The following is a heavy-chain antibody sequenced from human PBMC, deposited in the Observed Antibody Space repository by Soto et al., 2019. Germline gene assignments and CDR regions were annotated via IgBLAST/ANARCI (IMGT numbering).Heavy chain of an antibody. V-gene: IGHV4-31*03. CDR2: IHNSGIT. CDR3: ARQKQWLSPFDD. J-gene: IGHJ4*02. CDR1: GASISSGDFY. D-gene: IGHD6-19*01. Sequence: QVQLQESGTGLVKPSQTLSLTCSVSGASISSGDFYCNWIRQHTGKGLEWIGYIHNSGITDYNPSLKSRVTILIDRSKNQFSLKLTSVTAADTAVYYCARQKQWLSPFDDWGQGTLVTVSS.